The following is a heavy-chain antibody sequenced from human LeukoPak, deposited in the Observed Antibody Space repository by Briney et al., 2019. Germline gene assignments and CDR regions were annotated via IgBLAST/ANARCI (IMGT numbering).Heavy chain of an antibody. CDR3: ARDRDGGIYMDV. D-gene: IGHD4-23*01. CDR2: IHHSGTS. CDR1: GGSISSSDW. J-gene: IGHJ6*03. V-gene: IGHV4/OR15-8*01. Sequence: SETLSLTCVVSGGSISSSDWWSWVRQPPGKGLEWIGDIHHSGTSTYNPSLKSRVTISVDKSKNQFSLKLSSVTAADTAVYYCARDRDGGIYMDVWGKGTTVTVSS.